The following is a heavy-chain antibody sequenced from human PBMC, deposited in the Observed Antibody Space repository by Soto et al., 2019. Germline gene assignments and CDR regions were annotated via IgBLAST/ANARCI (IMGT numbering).Heavy chain of an antibody. V-gene: IGHV5-10-1*01. Sequence: PGESLKISCKGSGYSFSRYWVTWVRQMPGKGLEWMGRIDPSDSYTRYSPSFQGVATISVDKSISTAYLQWTSLKVSDTAIYYCASHSSSGSLSLDFWGQGTLVTVSS. D-gene: IGHD6-19*01. CDR2: IDPSDSYT. J-gene: IGHJ4*02. CDR1: GYSFSRYW. CDR3: ASHSSSGSLSLDF.